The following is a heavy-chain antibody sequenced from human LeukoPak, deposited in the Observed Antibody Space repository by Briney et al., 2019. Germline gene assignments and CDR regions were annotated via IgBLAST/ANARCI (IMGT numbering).Heavy chain of an antibody. V-gene: IGHV1-46*01. CDR2: INPSGAGT. Sequence: GASVKVSCKASGYIFTGYYMHWVRQPPGQGLEWMGLINPSGAGTGYAQNFQGRGTMTRDTSTSTVYMELSSLRSEDTAVYYCARGSMAVAGPAWYWGQGTLVTVSS. J-gene: IGHJ4*02. D-gene: IGHD6-19*01. CDR1: GYIFTGYY. CDR3: ARGSMAVAGPAWY.